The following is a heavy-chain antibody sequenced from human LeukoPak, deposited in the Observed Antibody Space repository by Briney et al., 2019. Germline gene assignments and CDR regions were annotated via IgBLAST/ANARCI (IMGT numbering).Heavy chain of an antibody. V-gene: IGHV3-30*02. CDR3: AKEGPNINWFDP. J-gene: IGHJ5*02. CDR2: IRYDGSNK. Sequence: PGGSLRLSCAASGFTFSSYGMHWVRQAPGKGLEWVAFIRYDGSNKYYADSVKGRFTISRDNSKNTLYLQMNSLRAEDTAVYYCAKEGPNINWFDPWGQGTPVTVSS. CDR1: GFTFSSYG. D-gene: IGHD2/OR15-2a*01.